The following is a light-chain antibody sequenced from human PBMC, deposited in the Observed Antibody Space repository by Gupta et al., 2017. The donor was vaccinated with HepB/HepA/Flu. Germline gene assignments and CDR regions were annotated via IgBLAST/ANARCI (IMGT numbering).Light chain of an antibody. CDR3: QQTDSTPWT. Sequence: ILMTQPPFSLPASGGGTITITCRASQSIDTYLNWYQQKPGKAPKLLISAAIDLQSGVPSRFSGSGSGTDFTLTISGLQPEDVATYYCQQTDSTPWTFGQGTQVEIK. J-gene: IGKJ1*01. CDR2: AAI. V-gene: IGKV1-39*01. CDR1: QSIDTY.